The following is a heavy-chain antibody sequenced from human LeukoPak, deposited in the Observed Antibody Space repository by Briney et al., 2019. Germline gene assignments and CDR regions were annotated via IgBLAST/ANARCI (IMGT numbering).Heavy chain of an antibody. CDR3: ARFHSGPSGWYVLWYFDL. CDR2: IYNSENT. Sequence: SETLSLTCTVSGGSVSSYYWSWIRQPLGRRLECIVYIYNSENTKYNSSLMSRVTMSLDTSKNQVFLKLSSVTAADTAVYYCARFHSGPSGWYVLWYFDLWGRGTLVTVSS. D-gene: IGHD6-19*01. CDR1: GGSVSSYY. V-gene: IGHV4-4*09. J-gene: IGHJ2*01.